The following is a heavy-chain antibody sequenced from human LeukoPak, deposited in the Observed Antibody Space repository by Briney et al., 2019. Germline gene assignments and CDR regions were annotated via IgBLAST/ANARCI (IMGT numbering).Heavy chain of an antibody. Sequence: GGSLRLSCAASGFTFSDYYMSWVRQAPGKGLEWVSVIYSGGSTYYADSVKGRFTISRDNSKNTLYLQMNSLRAEDTAVYYCASCSSGWPYYYYYGMDVRGQGTTVTVSS. J-gene: IGHJ6*02. V-gene: IGHV3-66*01. CDR3: ASCSSGWPYYYYYGMDV. CDR1: GFTFSDYY. D-gene: IGHD6-19*01. CDR2: IYSGGST.